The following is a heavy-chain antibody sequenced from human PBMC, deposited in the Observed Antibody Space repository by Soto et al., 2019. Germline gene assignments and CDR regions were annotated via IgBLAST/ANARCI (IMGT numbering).Heavy chain of an antibody. D-gene: IGHD6-13*01. J-gene: IGHJ6*02. CDR1: GHSFTDYW. V-gene: IGHV5-10-1*01. Sequence: GESLKISCKASGHSFTDYWISWVRQMPGKGLEWMARIDPSDSYTNYSPSFQGHVTISADKSLNTAFLQWSSLKAADTAIYYCARLKSAAAGMDVWGQGTTVTVSS. CDR3: ARLKSAAAGMDV. CDR2: IDPSDSYT.